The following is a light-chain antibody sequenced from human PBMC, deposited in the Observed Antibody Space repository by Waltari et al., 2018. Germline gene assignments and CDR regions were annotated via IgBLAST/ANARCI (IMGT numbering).Light chain of an antibody. CDR2: KAS. J-gene: IGKJ1*01. CDR1: QNINTW. Sequence: DIQMTQSPSTLSESVGDRVTITCRASQNINTWLAWHQQKPGKAPKLLIYKASTLESGVPSRFSGSGSGTEYTLTISSLQPDDFATYYCLQYNGEPRTFGQGTKVEVK. CDR3: LQYNGEPRT. V-gene: IGKV1-5*03.